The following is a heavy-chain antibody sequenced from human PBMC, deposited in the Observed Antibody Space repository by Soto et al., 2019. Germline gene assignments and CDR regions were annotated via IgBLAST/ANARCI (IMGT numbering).Heavy chain of an antibody. V-gene: IGHV3-13*04. Sequence: EVQLVESGGGLVQPGGSLRLSCAASGFTFSSYDMHWVRQATGKGLEWVSAIGTAGDTYYPGSVKGRFTLSRENAKNSLYLQMNSLRAGDTAVYYCARGRVAGDFDYCGQGTLVTVSS. CDR2: IGTAGDT. CDR1: GFTFSSYD. CDR3: ARGRVAGDFDY. J-gene: IGHJ4*02. D-gene: IGHD6-19*01.